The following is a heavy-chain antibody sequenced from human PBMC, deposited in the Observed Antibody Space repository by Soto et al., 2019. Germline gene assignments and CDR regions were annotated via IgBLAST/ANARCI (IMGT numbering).Heavy chain of an antibody. D-gene: IGHD3-3*01. CDR3: AKERSPPKVYYDFWSGYPSYYFDY. V-gene: IGHV3-23*01. J-gene: IGHJ4*02. CDR1: GFTFSSYA. CDR2: ISGSGGST. Sequence: PGGSLRLSCAASGFTFSSYAMSWVRQAPGKGLEWVSAISGSGGSTYYADSVKGRFTISRDNSKNTLYLQMNSLRAEDTAVYYCAKERSPPKVYYDFWSGYPSYYFDYWGQGTLVTLSS.